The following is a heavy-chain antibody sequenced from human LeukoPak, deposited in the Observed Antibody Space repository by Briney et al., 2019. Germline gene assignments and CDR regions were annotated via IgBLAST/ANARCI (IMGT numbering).Heavy chain of an antibody. V-gene: IGHV4-34*01. J-gene: IGHJ5*02. CDR1: GGSFSGYY. D-gene: IGHD3-22*01. Sequence: SETLSLTCAVYGGSFSGYYWSWIRQPPGKGLEWIGEINHSGSTNYNPSLKSRVTMSVDTSKNQFSLKLSSVTAADTAVYFCARRPDYYDNSDVMFDPWGQGILVTVSS. CDR2: INHSGST. CDR3: ARRPDYYDNSDVMFDP.